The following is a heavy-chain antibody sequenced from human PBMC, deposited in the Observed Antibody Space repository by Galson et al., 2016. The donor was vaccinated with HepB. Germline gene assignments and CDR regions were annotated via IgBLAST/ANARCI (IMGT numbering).Heavy chain of an antibody. D-gene: IGHD3-10*01. V-gene: IGHV4-59*09. CDR3: TRGNLWSQF. J-gene: IGHJ4*02. Sequence: EWIGNIFYSGSTNYNPSLKSRITMLVDTSENQFSLRLSSVTPADSAVYYCTRGNLWSQFWGPGMAVLVSS. CDR2: IFYSGST.